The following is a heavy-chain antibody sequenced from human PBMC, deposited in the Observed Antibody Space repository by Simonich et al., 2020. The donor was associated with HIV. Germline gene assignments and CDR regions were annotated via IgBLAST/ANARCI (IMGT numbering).Heavy chain of an antibody. CDR2: INHSGST. D-gene: IGHD4-17*01. J-gene: IGHJ4*02. V-gene: IGHV4-34*01. Sequence: QVQLQQWGAGLLKPSETLSLTCAVYGGSYRGYYWSWIRQPPGKGLGWIGEINHSGSTNYYPSLKGRVTISVDTSKNQFSLKLSSVTAADTAVYYCARRHPTTVTTPYFDYWGQGTLVTVSS. CDR3: ARRHPTTVTTPYFDY. CDR1: GGSYRGYY.